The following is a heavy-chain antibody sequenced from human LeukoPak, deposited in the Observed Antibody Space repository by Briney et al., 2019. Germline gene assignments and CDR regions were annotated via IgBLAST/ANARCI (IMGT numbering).Heavy chain of an antibody. Sequence: PGGSPRLSCAASGFTFSSYAMSWVRQAPGKGLEWVSAISGSGGSTYYADSVKGRFTISRDNSKNTLYLQMNSLRAEDTAVYYCAKDSGIQLWPSPPHFDYWGQGTLVTVSS. CDR1: GFTFSSYA. D-gene: IGHD5-18*01. CDR3: AKDSGIQLWPSPPHFDY. CDR2: ISGSGGST. J-gene: IGHJ4*02. V-gene: IGHV3-23*01.